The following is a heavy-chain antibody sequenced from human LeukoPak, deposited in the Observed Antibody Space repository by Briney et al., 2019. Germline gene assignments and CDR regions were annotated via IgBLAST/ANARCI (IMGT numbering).Heavy chain of an antibody. V-gene: IGHV1-2*06. Sequence: ASVKVSCEASGYTFTGYYMHWVRQAPGQGLEWMGRINPNSGGTNYAQKFQGRVTMTRDTSISTAYMELSRLRSDDTAVYYCARGMWDDLIFDYWGQGTLVTVSS. J-gene: IGHJ4*02. D-gene: IGHD3/OR15-3a*01. CDR1: GYTFTGYY. CDR2: INPNSGGT. CDR3: ARGMWDDLIFDY.